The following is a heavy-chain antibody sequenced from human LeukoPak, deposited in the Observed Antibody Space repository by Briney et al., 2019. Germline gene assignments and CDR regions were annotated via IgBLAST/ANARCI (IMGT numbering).Heavy chain of an antibody. CDR2: IYPGDSDT. CDR3: ARQVVPAAMQDAFDI. J-gene: IGHJ3*02. V-gene: IGHV5-51*01. Sequence: GESLKISCKGSGYSFTSYWIGWVRQMPGKGLEWMGIIYPGDSDTRYSPSFQGQVTISADKSISTAYLQWSSLKASDTAMYYCARQVVPAAMQDAFDIWGQGTMVTVSS. CDR1: GYSFTSYW. D-gene: IGHD2-2*01.